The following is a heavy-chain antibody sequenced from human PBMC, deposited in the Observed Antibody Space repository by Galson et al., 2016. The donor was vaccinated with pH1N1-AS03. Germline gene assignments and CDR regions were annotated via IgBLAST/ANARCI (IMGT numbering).Heavy chain of an antibody. CDR1: GFTFSSFI. CDR3: ASFPAFQTYFYGSGSDY. Sequence: CAASGFTFSSFIMHWVRQAPGKGLEWVAAITYDGNYDSYAASVKGRFAVSRDNSKNTLHLQMNSLREEDTAVYYCASFPAFQTYFYGSGSDYWGQGTLVSVSS. CDR2: ITYDGNYD. V-gene: IGHV3-30*01. J-gene: IGHJ4*02. D-gene: IGHD3-10*01.